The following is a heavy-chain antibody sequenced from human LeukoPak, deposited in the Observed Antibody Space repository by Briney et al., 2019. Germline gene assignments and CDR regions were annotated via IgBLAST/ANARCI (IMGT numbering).Heavy chain of an antibody. CDR1: GGSFSGYY. V-gene: IGHV4-34*01. CDR3: AREGVVGAYGHFDY. Sequence: PSHTLSLTCSVYGGSFSGYYWSWFRHPPGKGLEWIGEISHSGSTNYNPSLKSRVTISVDTSKNQFSLKLSSVTAADTAVYYCAREGVVGAYGHFDYWGQGTLVTVSS. D-gene: IGHD2-15*01. J-gene: IGHJ4*02. CDR2: ISHSGST.